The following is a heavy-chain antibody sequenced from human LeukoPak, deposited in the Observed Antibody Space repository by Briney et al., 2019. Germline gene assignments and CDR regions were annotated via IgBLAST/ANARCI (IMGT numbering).Heavy chain of an antibody. CDR3: ARQGGGEYYDSSGYYLNY. V-gene: IGHV5-51*01. J-gene: IGHJ4*02. D-gene: IGHD3-22*01. Sequence: GESLKISFKGSGYSFTSYWIGWVRQMPGKGLEWMGIIYPGDSDTRYSPSFQGQVTISADKSISTAYLQWSSLKASDTAMYYCARQGGGEYYDSSGYYLNYWGQGTLVTVSS. CDR1: GYSFTSYW. CDR2: IYPGDSDT.